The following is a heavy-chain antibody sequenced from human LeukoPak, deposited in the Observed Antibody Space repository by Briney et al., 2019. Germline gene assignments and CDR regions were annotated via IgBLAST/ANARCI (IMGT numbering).Heavy chain of an antibody. CDR3: ARVGRDGYAFDY. V-gene: IGHV1-8*01. CDR2: MNPNSGNT. J-gene: IGHJ4*02. CDR1: GYTFTSYD. Sequence: ASVKVSCKASGYTFTSYDINWVRQATGQGLEWMGWMNPNSGNTGYAQKFQGRVTMTRNTSISTAYMELSSLRSEDTAVYYCARVGRDGYAFDYWGQGPLVTVSS. D-gene: IGHD5-24*01.